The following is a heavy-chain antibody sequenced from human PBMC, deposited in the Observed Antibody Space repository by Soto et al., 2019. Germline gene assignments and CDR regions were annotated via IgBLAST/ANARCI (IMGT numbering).Heavy chain of an antibody. Sequence: EVQLLESGGGLVQPGGSLRLSCAASGFPFSSYAMSWVRHAPDKGLEWVSAIGFTGDSTFYADSVKGWFTISRDNSKNTLYLQMNSLRAEDTAVYFCARRFSSSSFYFDYWGQGTLVTVSS. J-gene: IGHJ4*02. V-gene: IGHV3-23*01. CDR1: GFPFSSYA. CDR2: IGFTGDST. CDR3: ARRFSSSSFYFDY. D-gene: IGHD6-6*01.